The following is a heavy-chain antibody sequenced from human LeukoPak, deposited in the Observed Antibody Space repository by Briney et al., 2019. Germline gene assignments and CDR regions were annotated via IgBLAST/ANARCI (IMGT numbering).Heavy chain of an antibody. CDR3: ARDQAVVVVAAWDWFDP. J-gene: IGHJ5*02. CDR1: GGSFSGYY. CDR2: INHSGST. D-gene: IGHD2-15*01. Sequence: SETLSLTCAVYGGSFSGYYWSWIRQPPGKGLEWIGEINHSGSTNYNPSLKSRVTMSVDTSKNQFSLKLSSVTAADTAVYYCARDQAVVVVAAWDWFDPWGQGTLVTVSS. V-gene: IGHV4-34*01.